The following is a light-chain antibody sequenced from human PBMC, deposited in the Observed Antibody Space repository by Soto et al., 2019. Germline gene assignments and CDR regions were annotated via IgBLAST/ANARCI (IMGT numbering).Light chain of an antibody. CDR3: QQYNNWWT. J-gene: IGKJ1*01. V-gene: IGKV3-15*01. CDR1: QSINSN. Sequence: VMPQSPATLSVSPGERATLSCTASQSINSNLAWYQQSPGQAPRLLIYGASTRATGIPARFSGSGSGTEFTITISSLQSEDFAVYYCQQYNNWWTFGQGTKVDIK. CDR2: GAS.